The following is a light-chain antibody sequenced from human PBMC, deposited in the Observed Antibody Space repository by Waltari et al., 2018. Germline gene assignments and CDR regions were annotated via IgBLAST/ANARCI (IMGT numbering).Light chain of an antibody. CDR1: SSDVGGYIY. CDR2: EVS. V-gene: IGLV2-14*01. CDR3: SSYTSSSTRV. Sequence: QSALTQPASVSGSPGQSITISCTGTSSDVGGYIYVSWYQQHPGKAPKLMIYEVSTRPSGVSNRFSGSKSGNTASLTVSGLQAEDEADYYCSSYTSSSTRVFGGGTKLTVL. J-gene: IGLJ3*02.